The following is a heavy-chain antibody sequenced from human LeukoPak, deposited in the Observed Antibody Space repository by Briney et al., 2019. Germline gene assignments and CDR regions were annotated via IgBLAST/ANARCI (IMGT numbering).Heavy chain of an antibody. D-gene: IGHD2-21*02. Sequence: GGSLRLSCAASGFTFSSYGIHWVRQAPGKGLEWVAFIRYDGNNKYYADSVKGRFTISRDNTKNSLYLQMNSLRAEDTAVYYCARETPGVTAFDIWGQGTMVTVSS. CDR1: GFTFSSYG. CDR3: ARETPGVTAFDI. CDR2: IRYDGNNK. V-gene: IGHV3-30*02. J-gene: IGHJ3*02.